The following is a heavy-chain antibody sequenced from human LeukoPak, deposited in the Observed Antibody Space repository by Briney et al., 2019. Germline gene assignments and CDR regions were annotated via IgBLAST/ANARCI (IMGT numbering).Heavy chain of an antibody. D-gene: IGHD5-12*01. CDR3: AKDISQGYSGYHLRRYGMDV. CDR2: ISYDGSNK. Sequence: GKSLRLSCAASGFTFSSHGMHWVRQAPGKGLEWVAVISYDGSNKYYADSVKGRFTISGDNSKNTLYLQMNSLRAEDTAVYYCAKDISQGYSGYHLRRYGMDVWGKGTTVTVSS. CDR1: GFTFSSHG. V-gene: IGHV3-30*18. J-gene: IGHJ6*04.